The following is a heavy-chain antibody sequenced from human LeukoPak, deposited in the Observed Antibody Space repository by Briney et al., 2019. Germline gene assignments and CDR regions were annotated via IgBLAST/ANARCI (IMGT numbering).Heavy chain of an antibody. CDR1: GFTVSSNY. CDR3: ARVRGNYPYYFDY. V-gene: IGHV3-53*01. Sequence: GGSLRLSCAASGFTVSSNYMSWVRQAPGKGLEWGSVIYIGGSTYYADSVKGRFTISRDNTKNTLYLQMNSLRAEDTAVYYCARVRGNYPYYFDYWGQGTLVTVSS. CDR2: IYIGGST. J-gene: IGHJ4*02. D-gene: IGHD4-11*01.